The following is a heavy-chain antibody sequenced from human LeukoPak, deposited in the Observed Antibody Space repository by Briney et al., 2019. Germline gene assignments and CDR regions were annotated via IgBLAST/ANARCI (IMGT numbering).Heavy chain of an antibody. D-gene: IGHD3-10*01. V-gene: IGHV3-23*01. CDR3: AKDRRAGSYDY. CDR1: GFTFSSYG. Sequence: GGSLRLSCAASGFTFSSYGMSWVRQAPGKGPEWVSAISGSGGSTYYADSVKGRFTISRDNSKNTLYLQMNSLRAEDTAVYYCAKDRRAGSYDYWGQGTLVTVSS. CDR2: ISGSGGST. J-gene: IGHJ4*02.